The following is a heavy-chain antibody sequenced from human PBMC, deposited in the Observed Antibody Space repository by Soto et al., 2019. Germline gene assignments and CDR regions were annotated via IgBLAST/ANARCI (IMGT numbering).Heavy chain of an antibody. J-gene: IGHJ6*02. CDR2: TSGYNGHT. CDR1: GYTFTTYG. D-gene: IGHD1-26*01. Sequence: QVQLVQSGAEVRKPGASVKVSCKASGYTFTTYGISWVRQAPGQGLEWMGWTSGYNGHTKYAQKLHGRVTMTTDTSTSTVYMDLRSLRSDDTAVYYCAREGELPYYYYGLDGWGQGTTVTVSS. CDR3: AREGELPYYYYGLDG. V-gene: IGHV1-18*01.